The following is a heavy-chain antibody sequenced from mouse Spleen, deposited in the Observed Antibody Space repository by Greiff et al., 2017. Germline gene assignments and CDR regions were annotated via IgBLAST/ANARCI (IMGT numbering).Heavy chain of an antibody. J-gene: IGHJ3*01. CDR1: GFSLTSYG. Sequence: VQLQQSGPGLVQPSQSLSITCTVSGFSLTSYGVHWVRQSPGKGLEWLGVIWSGGSTDYNAAFISRLSISKDNSKSQVFFKMNSLQADDTAIYYCATWDSSFAYWGQGTLVTVSA. D-gene: IGHD4-1*01. CDR2: IWSGGST. CDR3: ATWDSSFAY. V-gene: IGHV2-2*01.